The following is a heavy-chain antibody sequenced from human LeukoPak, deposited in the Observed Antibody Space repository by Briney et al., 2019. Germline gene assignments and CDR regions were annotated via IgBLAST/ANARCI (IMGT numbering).Heavy chain of an antibody. D-gene: IGHD6-13*01. Sequence: GESLTLSCTGSGFLFSSYGMIWVRQAPGKGLDWVGNVKQDGSEKYYVDSVKGRFTISRDNARNSLDLQMNGLRAEDTAVYYCARAVGTEPYSSSWYGDYWGQGTLVTVSS. CDR2: VKQDGSEK. CDR3: ARAVGTEPYSSSWYGDY. V-gene: IGHV3-7*01. J-gene: IGHJ4*02. CDR1: GFLFSSYG.